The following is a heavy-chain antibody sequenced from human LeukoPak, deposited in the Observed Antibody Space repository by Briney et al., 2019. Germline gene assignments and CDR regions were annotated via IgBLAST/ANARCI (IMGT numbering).Heavy chain of an antibody. Sequence: ASVKVSCKASGYTFTGYYMHWVRQAPGQGLEWMGWINPNSGSTSYAQKFQGRVTMTRDTSISTAYMELSRLRSDDTAVYYCARGDCSGGSCYSSYYYMDVWGKGTTVTVSS. CDR1: GYTFTGYY. CDR2: INPNSGST. CDR3: ARGDCSGGSCYSSYYYMDV. J-gene: IGHJ6*03. V-gene: IGHV1-2*02. D-gene: IGHD2-15*01.